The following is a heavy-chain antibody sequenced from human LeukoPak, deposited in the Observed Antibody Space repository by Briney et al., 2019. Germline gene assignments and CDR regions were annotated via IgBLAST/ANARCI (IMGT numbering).Heavy chain of an antibody. CDR3: AKDIGKGYYGSGSRPFDI. Sequence: GGSLRLSCAASGFTFDDYAMHWVRQAPGKGLEWVSGISWNSGSIGYGDSVKGRFTISRDNAKNSLYLQMNSLGAEDMALYYCAKDIGKGYYGSGSRPFDIWGQGTMVTVSS. CDR2: ISWNSGSI. J-gene: IGHJ3*02. V-gene: IGHV3-9*03. CDR1: GFTFDDYA. D-gene: IGHD3-10*01.